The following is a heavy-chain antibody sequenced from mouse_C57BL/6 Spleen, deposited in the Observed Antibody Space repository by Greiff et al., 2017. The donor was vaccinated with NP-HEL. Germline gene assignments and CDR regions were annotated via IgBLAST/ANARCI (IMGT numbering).Heavy chain of an antibody. J-gene: IGHJ4*01. CDR2: INPSNGGT. CDR3: ARRDLLLDAMDY. Sequence: QVHVKQPGTELVKPGASVKLSCKASGYTFTSYWMHWVKQRPGQGLEWIGNINPSNGGTNYNEKFKSKATLTVDKSSSTAYMQLSSLTSEDSAVYYCARRDLLLDAMDYWGQGTSVTVSS. V-gene: IGHV1-53*01. CDR1: GYTFTSYW. D-gene: IGHD1-1*01.